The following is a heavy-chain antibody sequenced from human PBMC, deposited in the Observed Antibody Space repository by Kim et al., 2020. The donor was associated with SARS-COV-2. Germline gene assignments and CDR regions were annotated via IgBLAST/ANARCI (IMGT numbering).Heavy chain of an antibody. Sequence: SETLSLTCAVYGGSFSGYYWSWIRQPPGKGLEWIGEINHSGSTNYNPSLKSRVTISVDTSKNQFSLKLSSVTAADTAVYYCARALLYYGDYGRFDYWGQGTLVTVSS. CDR1: GGSFSGYY. J-gene: IGHJ4*02. CDR2: INHSGST. V-gene: IGHV4-34*01. CDR3: ARALLYYGDYGRFDY. D-gene: IGHD4-17*01.